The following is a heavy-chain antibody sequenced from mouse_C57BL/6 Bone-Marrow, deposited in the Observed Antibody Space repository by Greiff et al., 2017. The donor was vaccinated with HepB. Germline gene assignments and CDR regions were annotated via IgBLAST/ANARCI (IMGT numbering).Heavy chain of an antibody. CDR1: GFTFSSYG. Sequence: EVKLMESGGDLVKPGGSLKLSCAASGFTFSSYGMSWVRQTPDKRLEWVATISSGGSYTYSPDSVKGRFTISRDNAKNNLYLQMSSLKSEDTAMYYFARPHDYGSSYSFDYWGQVTTLTVSS. D-gene: IGHD1-1*01. V-gene: IGHV5-6*01. CDR2: ISSGGSYT. J-gene: IGHJ2*01. CDR3: ARPHDYGSSYSFDY.